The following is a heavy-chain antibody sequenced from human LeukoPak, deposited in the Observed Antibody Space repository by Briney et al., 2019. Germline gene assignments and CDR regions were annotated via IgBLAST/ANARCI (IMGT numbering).Heavy chain of an antibody. CDR2: IIPIFGTA. CDR1: GGTFSSYA. Sequence: SVKVSCKASGGTFSSYAISWVRQAPGQGLEWMGGIIPIFGTANYAQKFQGRVTMTTDTSTSTAYMELRSLTSDDTAVYYCARGPPYISGWKGESQHWGQGTLVTVSS. D-gene: IGHD6-19*01. CDR3: ARGPPYISGWKGESQH. V-gene: IGHV1-69*05. J-gene: IGHJ1*01.